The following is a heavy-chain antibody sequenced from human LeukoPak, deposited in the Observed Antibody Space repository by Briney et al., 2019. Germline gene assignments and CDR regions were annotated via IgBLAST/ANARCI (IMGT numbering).Heavy chain of an antibody. CDR3: AKGGEVYYDILTGYYPPYFDY. Sequence: GGSLRLSCAASGFTFSSYAMSWVRQAPGKGLEWVSAISGSGGSTYYADSVEGRFTISRDNSKNTLYLQMNSLRAEDTAVYYCAKGGEVYYDILTGYYPPYFDYWGQGTLVTVSS. D-gene: IGHD3-9*01. CDR2: ISGSGGST. V-gene: IGHV3-23*01. J-gene: IGHJ4*02. CDR1: GFTFSSYA.